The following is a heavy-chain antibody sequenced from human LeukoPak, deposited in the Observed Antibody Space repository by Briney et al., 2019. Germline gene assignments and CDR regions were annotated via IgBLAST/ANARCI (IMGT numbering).Heavy chain of an antibody. V-gene: IGHV4-31*03. D-gene: IGHD2-15*01. CDR1: GGSISSGGYY. CDR2: IYYSGST. J-gene: IGHJ6*02. CDR3: ASAGGGNPYYYYYYGMDV. Sequence: PSETLSLTCTVSGGSISSGGYYWRWLRQHPGKGLEWIGYIYYSGSTYYNPSLKSRVTISVDTSKNQFSLKLSSVTAADTAVYYCASAGGGNPYYYYYYGMDVWGQGTTVTVSS.